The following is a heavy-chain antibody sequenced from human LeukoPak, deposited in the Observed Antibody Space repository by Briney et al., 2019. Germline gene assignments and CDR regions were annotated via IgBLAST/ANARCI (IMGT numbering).Heavy chain of an antibody. V-gene: IGHV7-4-1*02. CDR3: ARGGYYDILTGRELKPNWFDP. Sequence: ASVKVSCKASGYTFTGYSINWVRQAPGQGLEWMGWINIYTGNPTYAQGFTGRFVFSLDTSVSTAYLQISSLKAEDTAVYYCARGGYYDILTGRELKPNWFDPWGQGTLVTVSS. D-gene: IGHD3-9*01. CDR2: INIYTGNP. CDR1: GYTFTGYS. J-gene: IGHJ5*02.